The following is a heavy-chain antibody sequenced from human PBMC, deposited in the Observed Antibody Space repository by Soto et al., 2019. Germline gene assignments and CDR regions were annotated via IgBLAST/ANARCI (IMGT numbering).Heavy chain of an antibody. CDR1: GYTFSSYG. CDR2: ISAYNGNT. CDR3: ARLGMEYSRSPSGWFDP. Sequence: GASVKVSCKASGYTFSSYGISWVRQAPGKGLEWMGWISAYNGNTNYAQKLQGRVTMTTDTSTSTAYMELRSLRSDDTAVYYCARLGMEYSRSPSGWFDPWGQGTLVTVSS. D-gene: IGHD6-6*01. V-gene: IGHV1-18*01. J-gene: IGHJ5*02.